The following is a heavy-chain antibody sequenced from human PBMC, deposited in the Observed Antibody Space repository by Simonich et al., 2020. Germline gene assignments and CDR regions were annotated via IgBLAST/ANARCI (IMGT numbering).Heavy chain of an antibody. Sequence: QLQLQESGPGLVKPSETLSLTCTVSGGSISSSSYYWGWIRQPPGKGLEWIGSIYYSGSTYYYPSLKSRVTISVDTSKNQFSLKLSSVTAADTAVYYCASTLFTASSSFAFDIWGQGTMVTVSS. CDR3: ASTLFTASSSFAFDI. J-gene: IGHJ3*02. D-gene: IGHD6-6*01. CDR1: GGSISSSSYY. CDR2: IYYSGST. V-gene: IGHV4-39*01.